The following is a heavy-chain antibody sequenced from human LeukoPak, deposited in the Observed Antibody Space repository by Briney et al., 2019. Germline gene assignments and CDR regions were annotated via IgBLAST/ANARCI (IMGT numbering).Heavy chain of an antibody. CDR1: NYSISSGYY. V-gene: IGHV4-38-2*02. D-gene: IGHD2-15*01. CDR3: ARDDWIPGYCSSSSSCSDAFDI. CDR2: IYHSGST. J-gene: IGHJ3*02. Sequence: PSETLSLTCAVSNYSISSGYYWGWIRQPPGQGLEWIGTIYHSGSTYYSPSLKSRVNILVDTAKNQFSLKLNSVTAADTAVYYCARDDWIPGYCSSSSSCSDAFDIWGQGTMVTVSS.